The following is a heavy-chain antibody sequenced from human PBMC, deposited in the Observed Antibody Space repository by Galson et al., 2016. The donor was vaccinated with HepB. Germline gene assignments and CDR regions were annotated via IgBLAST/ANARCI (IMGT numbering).Heavy chain of an antibody. V-gene: IGHV3-64*04. CDR2: TSPNGAYT. J-gene: IGHJ4*02. Sequence: SLRLSCAASGFTFSNYDIHWVRQAPGKGLEIVSATSPNGAYTYYAEFVKGRFTVSRDNSRNTLFLQMTSLRLEDTGVYYCARFKPEGDMPTIPVGSLDYWGLGTLVTISS. CDR3: ARFKPEGDMPTIPVGSLDY. D-gene: IGHD5-24*01. CDR1: GFTFSNYD.